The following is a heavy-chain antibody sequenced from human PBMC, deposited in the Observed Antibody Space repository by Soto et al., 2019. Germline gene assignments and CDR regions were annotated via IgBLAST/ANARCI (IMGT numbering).Heavy chain of an antibody. CDR2: IHPGDSDT. CDR3: ARISYYSYYYGRDV. J-gene: IGHJ6*02. CDR1: GYSFTSYW. D-gene: IGHD3-16*01. Sequence: PGESLKISCEGSGYSFTSYWIAWVRQMPGKGLEWMGIIHPGDSDTRYSPSFQGQVTISADKSISTAYLQWSSLKASDTAMYYWARISYYSYYYGRDVWGQGTTVTFSS. V-gene: IGHV5-51*01.